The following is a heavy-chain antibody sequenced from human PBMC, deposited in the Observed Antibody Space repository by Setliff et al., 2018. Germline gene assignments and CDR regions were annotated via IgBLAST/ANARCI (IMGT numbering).Heavy chain of an antibody. CDR3: AKDKGVRVDYFDY. CDR1: GFTFSSFA. CDR2: INVGGTNT. J-gene: IGHJ4*02. Sequence: GGSLRLSCAASGFTFSSFAMSWVRQAPGKRLEWVSIINVGGTNTYYRDSVKGRFTISRDNSKSTLYLQMNSLRAEDTAIYYCAKDKGVRVDYFDYWGPGTLVTVSS. D-gene: IGHD3-10*01. V-gene: IGHV3-23*01.